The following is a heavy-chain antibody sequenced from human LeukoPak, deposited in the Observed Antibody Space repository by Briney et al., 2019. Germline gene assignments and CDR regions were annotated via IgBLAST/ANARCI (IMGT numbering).Heavy chain of an antibody. V-gene: IGHV1-69*05. J-gene: IGHJ6*03. D-gene: IGHD2-2*01. CDR2: IIPIFGTA. Sequence: GASVKVSCKASGGTFSSYAISWVRQAPGQGLEWMGGIIPIFGTANYAQKFQGRVTITTDESTSTAYMELSSLRSEDTAVYYCARVLQLPSASYCMDVWGKGTTVTVSS. CDR1: GGTFSSYA. CDR3: ARVLQLPSASYCMDV.